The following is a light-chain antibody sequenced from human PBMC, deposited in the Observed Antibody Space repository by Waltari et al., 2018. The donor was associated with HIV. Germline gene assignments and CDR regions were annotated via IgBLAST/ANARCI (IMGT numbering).Light chain of an antibody. CDR2: GAS. CDR3: QQYNNWASWT. V-gene: IGKV3-15*01. CDR1: QSVSSN. J-gene: IGKJ1*01. Sequence: EIVMTQSPATLSLSPGERATLSCRASQSVSSNLAWYQQKPGLAPRLLIYGASTRATGIPARFSGSGSGTDFTLTISSLQSEDFEVYYCQQYNNWASWTFGQGTNVEI.